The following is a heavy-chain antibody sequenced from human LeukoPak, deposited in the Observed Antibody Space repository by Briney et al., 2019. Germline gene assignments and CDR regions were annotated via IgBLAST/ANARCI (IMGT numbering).Heavy chain of an antibody. CDR3: ARDSVMAGGYPALRYFDY. Sequence: ASVKVSCKASGYTFTSYYMHWVRQAPGQGLEWMGIINPSGGSTNYAQKFQGRVTITTDESTSTAYMELSSLRSEDTAVYYCARDSVMAGGYPALRYFDYWGQGTLVTVSS. D-gene: IGHD3-22*01. J-gene: IGHJ4*02. CDR1: GYTFTSYY. V-gene: IGHV1-46*01. CDR2: INPSGGST.